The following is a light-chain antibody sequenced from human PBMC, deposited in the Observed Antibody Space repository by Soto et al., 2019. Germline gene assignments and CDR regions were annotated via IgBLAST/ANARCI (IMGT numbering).Light chain of an antibody. CDR3: SSYAVTNIFV. J-gene: IGLJ1*01. Sequence: QSALTQPASVSGSPGQSITISRTGTSSDVGSYNLVSWYQQHPGKAPKLMIYEVSKRPSGVPDRFSGSKSGSTASLTVSGLQAEDEADYYCSSYAVTNIFVFGTGTKGTVL. CDR2: EVS. V-gene: IGLV2-23*02. CDR1: SSDVGSYNL.